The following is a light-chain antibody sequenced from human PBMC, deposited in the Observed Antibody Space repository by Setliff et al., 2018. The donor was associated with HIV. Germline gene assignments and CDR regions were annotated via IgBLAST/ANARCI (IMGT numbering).Light chain of an antibody. CDR2: DVS. CDR3: SSYTSSKILYV. J-gene: IGLJ1*01. V-gene: IGLV2-14*01. Sequence: QSALAQPASVSGSPGQSITISCSGTSSDVGGHNYVSWYQLHPGKAPKLIISDVSDRPSGVSNRFSGSKSGNTASLTISGLRAEDEADYYCSSYTSSKILYVFGTGTKVT. CDR1: SSDVGGHNY.